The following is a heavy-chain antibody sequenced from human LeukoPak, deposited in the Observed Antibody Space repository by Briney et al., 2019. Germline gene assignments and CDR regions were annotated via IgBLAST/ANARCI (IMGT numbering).Heavy chain of an antibody. CDR3: ARGHYGILTGYYTHFDY. Sequence: GRSLRLSCAASGFTFSSYAMHWVRQAPGKGLEWVAVISYDGSNKYYADSVKGRFTISRDNSKNTLYLQMNSLRAEDTAVYYCARGHYGILTGYYTHFDYWGQGTLVTVSS. D-gene: IGHD3-9*01. CDR2: ISYDGSNK. J-gene: IGHJ4*02. CDR1: GFTFSSYA. V-gene: IGHV3-30-3*01.